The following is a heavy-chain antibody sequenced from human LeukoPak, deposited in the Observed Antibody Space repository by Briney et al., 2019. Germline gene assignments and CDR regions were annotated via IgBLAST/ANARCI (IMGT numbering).Heavy chain of an antibody. J-gene: IGHJ4*02. CDR1: GFTFSNYA. D-gene: IGHD6-19*01. CDR2: LSGSGATT. V-gene: IGHV3-23*01. CDR3: ANGKSEYSGGWPRGTF. Sequence: HPGGSLRLSCAASGFTFSNYAMIWVRQAPGKGLEWVSALSGSGATTYYADSVKGRFTISRDNSKKTLYLQMNSLRAADTAFYYCANGKSEYSGGWPRGTFWGQGTLVTVSS.